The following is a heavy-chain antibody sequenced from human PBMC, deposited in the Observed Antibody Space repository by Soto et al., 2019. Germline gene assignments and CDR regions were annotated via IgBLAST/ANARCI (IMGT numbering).Heavy chain of an antibody. CDR3: AFPSSGARFDP. D-gene: IGHD1-26*01. CDR1: GYTFTSYA. CDR2: INAGNGNT. Sequence: QVQLVQSGAEVKKPGASVKVSCKASGYTFTSYAMHWVRQAPGQRLEWMVWINAGNGNTKYSQKFQGRVTMTRDTSASTAYMELSSRRSEDTAVYYCAFPSSGARFDPWGQGTLVTVSS. J-gene: IGHJ5*02. V-gene: IGHV1-3*01.